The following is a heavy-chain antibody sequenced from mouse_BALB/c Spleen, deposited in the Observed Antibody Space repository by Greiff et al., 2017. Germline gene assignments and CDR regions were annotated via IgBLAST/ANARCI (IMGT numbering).Heavy chain of an antibody. CDR1: GFTFSSFG. Sequence: EVQGVESGGGLVQPGGSRKLSCAASGFTFSSFGMHWVRQAPEKGLEWVAYISSGSSTIYYADTVKGRFTISRDNPKNTLFLQMTSLRSEDTAMYYCATRTFTEGFAYWGQGTLVTVSA. D-gene: IGHD1-1*01. CDR2: ISSGSSTI. J-gene: IGHJ3*01. V-gene: IGHV5-17*02. CDR3: ATRTFTEGFAY.